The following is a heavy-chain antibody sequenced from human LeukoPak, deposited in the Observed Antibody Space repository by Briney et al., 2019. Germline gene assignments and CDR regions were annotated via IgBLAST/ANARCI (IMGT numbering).Heavy chain of an antibody. CDR2: IYYSGST. V-gene: IGHV4-61*08. Sequence: SETLSLTCTVSGGSISSGGYYWSWIRQPPGKGLEWIGYIYYSGSTNYNPSLKSRVTISVDTSKNQFSLKLSSVTAADTAVYYCARGDYGGNSLDYWGQGTLVTVSS. CDR3: ARGDYGGNSLDY. CDR1: GGSISSGGYY. J-gene: IGHJ4*02. D-gene: IGHD4-23*01.